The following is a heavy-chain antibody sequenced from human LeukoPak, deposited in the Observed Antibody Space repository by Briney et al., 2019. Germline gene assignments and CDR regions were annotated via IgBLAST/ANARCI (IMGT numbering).Heavy chain of an antibody. D-gene: IGHD6-13*01. CDR2: ISSSNSYI. Sequence: GGSLRLSCAASGFTFSSYSMNWVRQAPGKGLEWVSSISSSNSYIYYADSVKGRFTISRDNAKNSLYLQMNSLRAEDTAVYYCARDLVRGYGMDVWGQGTTVTVSS. CDR3: ARDLVRGYGMDV. J-gene: IGHJ6*02. V-gene: IGHV3-21*01. CDR1: GFTFSSYS.